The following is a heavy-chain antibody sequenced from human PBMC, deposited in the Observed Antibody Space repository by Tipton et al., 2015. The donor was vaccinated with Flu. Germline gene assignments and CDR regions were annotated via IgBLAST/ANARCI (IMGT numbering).Heavy chain of an antibody. CDR2: ISSSSNYI. V-gene: IGHV3-21*01. Sequence: GSLRLSCAASGFTFRAYSMSWVRQAPGKGLEWVSFISSSSNYIYYADSVRGRFTISRGNSENSLYLQMNSLRAEDTALYYCASHRPELWFGGYQRIYYFDSWGQGTLVTVSS. D-gene: IGHD3-10*01. J-gene: IGHJ4*02. CDR3: ASHRPELWFGGYQRIYYFDS. CDR1: GFTFRAYS.